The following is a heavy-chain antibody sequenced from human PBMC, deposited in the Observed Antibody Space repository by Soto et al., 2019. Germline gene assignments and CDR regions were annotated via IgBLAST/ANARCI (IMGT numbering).Heavy chain of an antibody. Sequence: SETLSLTCTVSGGSISSGGYYWSWIRQHPGKGLEWIGYIYYSGSTYYNPSLKSRVTISVDTSKNQFSLKLSSVTAADTAVYYCARGSQWLVDYWGQGTLVTVSS. V-gene: IGHV4-31*03. D-gene: IGHD6-19*01. J-gene: IGHJ4*02. CDR3: ARGSQWLVDY. CDR1: GGSISSGGYY. CDR2: IYYSGST.